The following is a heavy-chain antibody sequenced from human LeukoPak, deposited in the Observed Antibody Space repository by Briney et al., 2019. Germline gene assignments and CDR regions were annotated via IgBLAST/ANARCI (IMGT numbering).Heavy chain of an antibody. Sequence: PSETLSLTCTVSGYSISSGYYWGWIRQPPGKGLEWIGSIYHSGSTYYNPSLKSRVTISVDTSKNQFSLKLSSVTAADTAVYYCARAGLAAAGTCFDYWGQGTLVTVS. V-gene: IGHV4-38-2*02. CDR3: ARAGLAAAGTCFDY. D-gene: IGHD6-13*01. CDR2: IYHSGST. J-gene: IGHJ4*02. CDR1: GYSISSGYY.